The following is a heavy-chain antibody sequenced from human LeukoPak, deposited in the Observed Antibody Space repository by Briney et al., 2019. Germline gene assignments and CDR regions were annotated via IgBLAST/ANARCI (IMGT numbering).Heavy chain of an antibody. CDR1: GFTFSNAW. Sequence: GGSLRLSCAASGFTFSNAWMSWVRQAPGKGLEWVGRIKSKTDGGTTDYAAPVKGRFTISRDDSKNTLYLQMNSLKTEDTAVYYCTTGSVVTPIYYYYGMDVWGQGTTVTVSS. CDR2: IKSKTDGGTT. CDR3: TTGSVVTPIYYYYGMDV. D-gene: IGHD4-23*01. J-gene: IGHJ6*02. V-gene: IGHV3-15*01.